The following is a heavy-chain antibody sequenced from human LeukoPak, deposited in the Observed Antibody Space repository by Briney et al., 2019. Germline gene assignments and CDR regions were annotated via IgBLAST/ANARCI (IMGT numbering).Heavy chain of an antibody. D-gene: IGHD6-13*01. CDR3: ARGVIAAVGNDFDY. Sequence: PSETLSLTCSASGDSISYFYWRWIRQAAGKGLEWIGRTSSSGSTDYNASLKSRVTMSVETSKNQLSLKVISVTAADTVVYYCARGVIAAVGNDFDYWGKGNLVTVSS. CDR2: TSSSGST. V-gene: IGHV4-4*07. CDR1: GDSISYFY. J-gene: IGHJ4*02.